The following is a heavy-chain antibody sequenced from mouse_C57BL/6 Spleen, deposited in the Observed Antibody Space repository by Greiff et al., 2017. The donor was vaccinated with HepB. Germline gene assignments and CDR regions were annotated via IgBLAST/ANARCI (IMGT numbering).Heavy chain of an antibody. CDR2: IHPNSGST. V-gene: IGHV1-64*01. CDR1: GYTFTSYW. J-gene: IGHJ4*01. Sequence: QVQLQQPGAELVKPGASVKLSCKASGYTFTSYWMHWVKQRPGQGLEWIGMIHPNSGSTNYNEKFKSKATLTVDKSSSTAYMQLSSLTSEDYAVYYCAGSYYGNRYYAMDYWGQGTSVTVSS. D-gene: IGHD2-10*01. CDR3: AGSYYGNRYYAMDY.